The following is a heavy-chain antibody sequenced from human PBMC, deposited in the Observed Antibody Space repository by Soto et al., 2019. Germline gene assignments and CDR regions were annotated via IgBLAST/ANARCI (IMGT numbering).Heavy chain of an antibody. V-gene: IGHV3-23*01. CDR2: ISGSGGST. Sequence: GGSLRLSCAASGFTFSSYAMSWVRQAPGKGLEWVSAISGSGGSTYYADSVKGRFTISRDNSKNTLCLQMNSLRAEDTAVYYCAATDCSGYYHRVLAYWGKGTLVTVSS. CDR3: AATDCSGYYHRVLAY. D-gene: IGHD3-22*01. J-gene: IGHJ4*02. CDR1: GFTFSSYA.